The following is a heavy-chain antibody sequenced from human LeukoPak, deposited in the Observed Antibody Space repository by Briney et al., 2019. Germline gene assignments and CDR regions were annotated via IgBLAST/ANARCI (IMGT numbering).Heavy chain of an antibody. J-gene: IGHJ6*02. Sequence: GGSLRLSCAASGFTFSSYAMHWVRQAPGKGLEWVAVISYDGSNKYYADSVKGRFTISRDNSKNTLYLQMNSLRAEDTAVYYCARDKPTAFSSSWYKAIYYYYGMDVWGQGTTVTVSS. CDR1: GFTFSSYA. CDR3: ARDKPTAFSSSWYKAIYYYYGMDV. V-gene: IGHV3-30-3*01. CDR2: ISYDGSNK. D-gene: IGHD6-13*01.